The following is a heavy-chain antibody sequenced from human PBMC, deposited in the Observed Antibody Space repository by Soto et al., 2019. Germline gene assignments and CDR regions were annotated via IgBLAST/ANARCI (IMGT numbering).Heavy chain of an antibody. CDR2: IYYSGST. V-gene: IGHV4-39*01. CDR3: ASKVHYVWGSYAGGYFDY. D-gene: IGHD3-16*01. Sequence: IRKPPGKGLEWIGSIYYSGSTYYNPSLKSRVTISVDTSKNHFSLKLSSVTAADTAVYYCASKVHYVWGSYAGGYFDYWGQGTLVTVSS. J-gene: IGHJ4*02.